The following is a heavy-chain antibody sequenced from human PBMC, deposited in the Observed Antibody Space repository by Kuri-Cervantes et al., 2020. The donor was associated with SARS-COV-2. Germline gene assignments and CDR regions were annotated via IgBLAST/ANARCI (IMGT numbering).Heavy chain of an antibody. CDR3: ARVAAGYFDY. V-gene: IGHV4-59*08. CDR1: GGSISSYY. Sequence: SETLSLTCTVSGGSISSYYWSWIRQPPGQGLEWLGYIYYSGSTYYNPSLKSRVTISVDTSKNQFSLKLSSVTAADTAVYYCARVAAGYFDYWGQGTLVTVSS. CDR2: IYYSGST. J-gene: IGHJ4*02. D-gene: IGHD6-25*01.